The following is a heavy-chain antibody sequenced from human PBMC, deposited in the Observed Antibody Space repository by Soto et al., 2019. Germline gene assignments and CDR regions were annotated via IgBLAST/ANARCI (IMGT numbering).Heavy chain of an antibody. CDR1: GFTFSSYA. V-gene: IGHV3-30-3*01. D-gene: IGHD6-13*01. J-gene: IGHJ6*02. CDR3: ARDHPYSSTWKGDHYYGMDV. Sequence: GGSLRLSCAASGFTFSSYAMHWVRQAPGKGLEWVAVISYDGSTKYYADSVKGRFTCSRDNSKNTLYLQMNSLRAEDTAVYFCARDHPYSSTWKGDHYYGMDVWGQGTTVTVSS. CDR2: ISYDGSTK.